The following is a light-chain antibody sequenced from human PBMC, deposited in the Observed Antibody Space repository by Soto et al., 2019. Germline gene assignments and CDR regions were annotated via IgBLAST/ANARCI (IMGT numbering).Light chain of an antibody. CDR2: EVS. CDR1: SSDVGGYNY. Sequence: QSVLTQPASVSGSPGQSITISCTGTSSDVGGYNYVSWFQQHPDKVPKLMIYEVSNRPSGVSSRFSGSKSGNTASLTISGLQAEDEADYYCGTRDSSRIGYVFGTGTNVTAL. CDR3: GTRDSSRIGYV. J-gene: IGLJ1*01. V-gene: IGLV2-14*01.